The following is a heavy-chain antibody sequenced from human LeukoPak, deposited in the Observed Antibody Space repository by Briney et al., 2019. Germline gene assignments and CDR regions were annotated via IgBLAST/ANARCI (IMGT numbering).Heavy chain of an antibody. D-gene: IGHD6-25*01. V-gene: IGHV4-59*01. Sequence: SETLSLTCTVSGDSISGYYWSWIRQPPGKGLEWIAFIHSSGTTNYNPSLKSRVSISVDTSNNQFSLNVNSVTAADMAVYYCARGGASSEWFDPWGQGTLVTVSS. CDR2: IHSSGTT. CDR3: ARGGASSEWFDP. J-gene: IGHJ5*02. CDR1: GDSISGYY.